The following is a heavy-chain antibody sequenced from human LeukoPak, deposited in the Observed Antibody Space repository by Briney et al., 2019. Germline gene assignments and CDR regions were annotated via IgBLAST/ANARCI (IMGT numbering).Heavy chain of an antibody. CDR3: ARVAHVAAGWGANFDY. V-gene: IGHV3-48*01. CDR2: ISSSSTI. Sequence: PGGSLRLSCAASGFTFSSYSMNWVRQAPGKGLEWVSYISSSSTIYYADSMKGRFTISRDNAKNSLYLQMNSLRAEDTAVYYCARVAHVAAGWGANFDYWGQGTLVTVSS. CDR1: GFTFSSYS. J-gene: IGHJ4*02. D-gene: IGHD6-13*01.